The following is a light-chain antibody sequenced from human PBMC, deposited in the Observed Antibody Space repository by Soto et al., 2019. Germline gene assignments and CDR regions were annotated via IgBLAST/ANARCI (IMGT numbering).Light chain of an antibody. V-gene: IGKV1-5*03. Sequence: DIQMTQSPSTLSASVGDRVTITCRASQSISSWLAWYQQKPGKAPKLLIYKASSLESGVPSRFSGSRSGTEFTLTISSLQPDDFATYYFQHYNSYPCTFGQGTNVEIK. CDR3: QHYNSYPCT. J-gene: IGKJ1*01. CDR1: QSISSW. CDR2: KAS.